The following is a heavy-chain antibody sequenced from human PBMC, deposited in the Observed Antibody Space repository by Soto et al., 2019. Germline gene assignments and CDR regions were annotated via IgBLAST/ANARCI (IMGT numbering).Heavy chain of an antibody. J-gene: IGHJ6*02. Sequence: QVQLVQSGAEVKKPGASVKVSCKASGYTFTSYDINWVRQATGQGLEWMGWMNPNSGNTGYAQKFQGRVTMTRNTSISTAYMERSSLRSEDTAVYYCARVRRIAVAGTYYYYYGMDVWGQGTTVTVSS. CDR2: MNPNSGNT. CDR3: ARVRRIAVAGTYYYYYGMDV. CDR1: GYTFTSYD. D-gene: IGHD6-19*01. V-gene: IGHV1-8*01.